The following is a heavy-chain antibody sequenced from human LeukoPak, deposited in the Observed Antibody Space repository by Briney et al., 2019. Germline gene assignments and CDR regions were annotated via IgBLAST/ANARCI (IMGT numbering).Heavy chain of an antibody. CDR1: GFTFSSYA. J-gene: IGHJ5*02. D-gene: IGHD3-3*01. Sequence: PGGSLRLSCAASGFTFSSYAMSWVRQAPGKGLEWVSAISGSGGSTYYADSVKGRFTISRDNSKNTLYLQMNSLRAEDTAVYYCAREQYYGFWRGQHHSNWFDPWGQGTLVTVSS. CDR2: ISGSGGST. CDR3: AREQYYGFWRGQHHSNWFDP. V-gene: IGHV3-23*01.